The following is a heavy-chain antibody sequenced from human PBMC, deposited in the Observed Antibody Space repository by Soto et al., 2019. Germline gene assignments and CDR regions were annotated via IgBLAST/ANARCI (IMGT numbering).Heavy chain of an antibody. V-gene: IGHV1-18*01. D-gene: IGHD2-2*01. CDR3: ARDWYCSSTSCYEGGFFDY. CDR1: GYTFTSYG. J-gene: IGHJ4*02. Sequence: ASVKVSCKASGYTFTSYGISWVRQAPGQGLEWMGWISAYNGNTNYAQKLQGRVTMTTDTSTSTAYMELRSLRSDDTAVYYCARDWYCSSTSCYEGGFFDYWGQGTLVTVSS. CDR2: ISAYNGNT.